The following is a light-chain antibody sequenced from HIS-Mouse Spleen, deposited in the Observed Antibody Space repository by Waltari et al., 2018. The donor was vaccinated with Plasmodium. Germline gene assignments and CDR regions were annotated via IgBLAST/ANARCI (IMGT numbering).Light chain of an antibody. J-gene: IGLJ3*02. V-gene: IGLV2-23*01. CDR1: SSDVGSYNL. CDR2: EGS. CDR3: CSYAGSSTWV. Sequence: QSALTQPASVSGSPGQSITISCTGPSSDVGSYNLVSWYQQHPGKAPKLMIYEGSKRPSGVSKRFTGSKAGNTGSLTISGLQAEDEADYYCCSYAGSSTWVFGGGTKLTVL.